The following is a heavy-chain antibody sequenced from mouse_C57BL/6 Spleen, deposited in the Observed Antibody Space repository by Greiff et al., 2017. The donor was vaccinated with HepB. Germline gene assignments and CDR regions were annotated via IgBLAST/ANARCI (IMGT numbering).Heavy chain of an antibody. D-gene: IGHD1-1*01. CDR3: ARSDGSSFAY. CDR2: INPSTGGT. CDR1: GYSFTGYY. Sequence: EVQGVESGPELVKPGASVKISCKASGYSFTGYYMNWVKQSPEKSLEWIGEINPSTGGTTYNQKFKAKATLTVDKSSSTAYMQLKSLTSEDSAVYYGARSDGSSFAYWGQGTLVTVPA. J-gene: IGHJ3*01. V-gene: IGHV1-42*01.